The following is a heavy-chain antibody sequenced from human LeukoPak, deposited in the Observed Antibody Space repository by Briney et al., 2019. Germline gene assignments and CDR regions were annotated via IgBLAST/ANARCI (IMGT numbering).Heavy chain of an antibody. CDR1: GGSFSGYY. V-gene: IGHV4-34*01. CDR2: INHSGST. CDR3: ARRSYCDY. Sequence: SETLSLTCAVYGGSFSGYYWSWIRQPPGKGLEWIGEINHSGSTNYNPSLKSRVTISVDTSKNQFSLKLSSVTAADTAVYYCARRSYCDYWGQGTLVAVSS. J-gene: IGHJ4*02.